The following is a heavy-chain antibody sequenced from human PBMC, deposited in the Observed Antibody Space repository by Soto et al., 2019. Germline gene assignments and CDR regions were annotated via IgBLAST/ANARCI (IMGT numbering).Heavy chain of an antibody. CDR2: IYSGGST. V-gene: IGHV3-66*01. D-gene: IGHD3-10*01. Sequence: EVQLVESGGGLVQPGGSLSLSYAASGLTVSSNYMSWVRQAPGKGLEWVSVIYSGGSTYYADSVKGRFTISRDNSTNTLYLQMNSLRAEDTAVYYWARVLLWFGERGDGMDVWGQGTTVTFSS. CDR3: ARVLLWFGERGDGMDV. J-gene: IGHJ6*02. CDR1: GLTVSSNY.